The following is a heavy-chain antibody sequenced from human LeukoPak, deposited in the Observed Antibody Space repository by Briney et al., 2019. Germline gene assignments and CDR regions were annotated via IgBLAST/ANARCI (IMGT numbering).Heavy chain of an antibody. J-gene: IGHJ4*02. CDR3: ASLRPRDMVVTAPAFDF. V-gene: IGHV4-39*07. CDR2: IYYSGST. Sequence: PSETLSLTCTVSGGSISSSSYYWGWIRQPPGKGLEWIGSIYYSGSTNYNPSLKSRVTISVDTSKNQFSLKLSSVTAADTAVYYCASLRPRDMVVTAPAFDFWGQGTLVTVSS. CDR1: GGSISSSSYY. D-gene: IGHD2-15*01.